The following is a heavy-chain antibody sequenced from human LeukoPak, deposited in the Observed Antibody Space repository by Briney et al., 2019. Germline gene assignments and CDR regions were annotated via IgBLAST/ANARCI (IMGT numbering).Heavy chain of an antibody. V-gene: IGHV4-4*07. Sequence: SETLSLTCTVSGGSISGYYWSWIRQPAGQGLEWIGRIYTNGDTKLNPSLKSRVTMSVDTSKSQLSLKLRPVTAADTAVYYCARAAGAAGGQYFDYWGQGTLVTVSS. J-gene: IGHJ4*02. CDR2: IYTNGDT. D-gene: IGHD6-13*01. CDR3: ARAAGAAGGQYFDY. CDR1: GGSISGYY.